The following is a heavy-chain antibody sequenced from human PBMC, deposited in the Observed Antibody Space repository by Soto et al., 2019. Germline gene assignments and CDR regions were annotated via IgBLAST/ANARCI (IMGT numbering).Heavy chain of an antibody. V-gene: IGHV4-30-4*01. D-gene: IGHD1-26*01. CDR3: ARDTGTYPYYFDY. CDR2: IHHSGST. Sequence: PSETLSLTCTVSGGSTSSGENFWNWIRHSPGKGLEWIGYIHHSGSTYYNPSLKSRLTISVDTSKNQISLKLNSVTAADTAVYYCARDTGTYPYYFDYWGQGTLVTVSS. J-gene: IGHJ4*02. CDR1: GGSTSSGENF.